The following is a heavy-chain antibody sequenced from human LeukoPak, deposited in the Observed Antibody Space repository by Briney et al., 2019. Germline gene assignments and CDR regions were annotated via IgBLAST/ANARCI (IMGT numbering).Heavy chain of an antibody. D-gene: IGHD3-22*01. CDR1: GFSFSDSV. CDR2: ISHDVKTT. Sequence: GKSLRLSCVASGFSFSDSVIHWVRQAPGKGLEWVAVISHDVKTTYYADSAKGRFTISRDNSRNTVFLQMNRLRPEDTAVYYCVRLDRSGYMDYWGQGILLTVSS. CDR3: VRLDRSGYMDY. J-gene: IGHJ4*02. V-gene: IGHV3-30*04.